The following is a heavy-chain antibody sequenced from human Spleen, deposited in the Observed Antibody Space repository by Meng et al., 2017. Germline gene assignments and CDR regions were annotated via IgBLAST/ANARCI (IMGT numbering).Heavy chain of an antibody. CDR3: ARGSLEADEDPG. J-gene: IGHJ4*02. Sequence: QVQLVQSGSELKKPGASAKGSCKASGYTFTNYAMNWVRQAPGQGLEWMGWINTITGDPTCAQGFTGRFVFSLDTSVSTAYLQISSLKTDDTAVYYCARGSLEADEDPGWGQGTLVTVSS. D-gene: IGHD6-13*01. CDR1: GYTFTNYA. V-gene: IGHV7-4-1*02. CDR2: INTITGDP.